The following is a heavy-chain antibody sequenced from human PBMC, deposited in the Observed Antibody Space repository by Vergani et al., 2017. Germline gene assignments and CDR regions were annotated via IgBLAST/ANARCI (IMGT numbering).Heavy chain of an antibody. CDR3: AKDWRSGGYGDY. Sequence: EVQLLESGGTLVQPGGSLRLSCAASGFTFSSYAMTWVRPTPGKGLEWVSSISDSGGSTYYADSVKGRFTISRDNSKNMVYLQMNRLRGDDTAIYYCAKDWRSGGYGDYWGQGTLVTVSS. CDR2: ISDSGGST. D-gene: IGHD1-26*01. J-gene: IGHJ4*02. V-gene: IGHV3-23*01. CDR1: GFTFSSYA.